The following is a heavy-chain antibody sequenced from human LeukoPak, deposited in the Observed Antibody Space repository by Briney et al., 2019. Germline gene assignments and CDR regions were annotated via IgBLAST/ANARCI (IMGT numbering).Heavy chain of an antibody. CDR2: IYYSGST. J-gene: IGHJ4*02. V-gene: IGHV4-38-2*02. CDR1: GYSISSGYY. CDR3: AREYYYDSSGPYYFDY. Sequence: SETLSLTCIVSGYSISSGYYWGWIRQPPGKGLEWIGSIYYSGSTYYNPSLKSRVTISVDTSKNQFSLKLSSVAAADTAVYYCAREYYYDSSGPYYFDYWGRGTLVTVSS. D-gene: IGHD3-22*01.